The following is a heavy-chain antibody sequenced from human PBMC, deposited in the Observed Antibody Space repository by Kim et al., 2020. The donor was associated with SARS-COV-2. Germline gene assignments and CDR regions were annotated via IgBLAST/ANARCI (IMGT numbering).Heavy chain of an antibody. CDR1: GFTFSGHW. CDR3: VRGGGSIDY. V-gene: IGHV3-7*01. J-gene: IGHJ4*02. Sequence: GGSLRLSCAASGFTFSGHWMSWVRQAPGKGLEWVANIKHDGSDKYYVDSVKGRFTISRDNSKNSLYLQMNSLRVEDTAVYYCVRGGGSIDYWGQGTLVTV. CDR2: IKHDGSDK. D-gene: IGHD3-10*01.